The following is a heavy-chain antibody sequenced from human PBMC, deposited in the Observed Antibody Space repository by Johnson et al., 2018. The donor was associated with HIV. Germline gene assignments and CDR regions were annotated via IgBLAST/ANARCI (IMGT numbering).Heavy chain of an antibody. CDR3: ARDNVAIVLVAAFDI. V-gene: IGHV3-30-3*01. Sequence: QMQLVESGGGLVQPGRSLRLSCAASGFTISGYAMHWVRQAPGKGLEWVAGIPWDGSNKDYADSVKGRCTISRDNAKNTLYLQMNSLRAEDTAVYYCARDNVAIVLVAAFDIWGQGTMVTVSS. CDR1: GFTISGYA. D-gene: IGHD2-8*01. J-gene: IGHJ3*02. CDR2: IPWDGSNK.